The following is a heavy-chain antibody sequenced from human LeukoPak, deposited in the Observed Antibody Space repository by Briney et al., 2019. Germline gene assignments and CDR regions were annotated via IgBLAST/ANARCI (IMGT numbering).Heavy chain of an antibody. D-gene: IGHD3-9*01. CDR3: AILGYILTGQFDY. V-gene: IGHV3-48*03. J-gene: IGHJ4*02. Sequence: GGSLRLSCAASGFTFSGYEMNWVRQAPGKGLEWVSYVSRSGSSIYYADSVKGRFTISRDNGKNSLYLQMNSLRAEDTAVYYCAILGYILTGQFDYWGQGTLVTVSS. CDR2: VSRSGSSI. CDR1: GFTFSGYE.